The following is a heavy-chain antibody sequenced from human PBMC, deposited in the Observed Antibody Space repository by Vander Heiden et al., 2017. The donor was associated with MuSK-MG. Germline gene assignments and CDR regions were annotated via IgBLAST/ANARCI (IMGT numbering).Heavy chain of an antibody. Sequence: QVQLVESGGGVVQPGRSLRLSCAASGFTFSSYAMHWVRQAPGKGLEWVAVISYDGSNKYYADSVKGRFTISRDNSKNTLYLQMNSLRAEDTAVYYCARDRIAVAGTSRNAFDIWGQGTMVTVSS. CDR3: ARDRIAVAGTSRNAFDI. D-gene: IGHD6-19*01. CDR2: ISYDGSNK. V-gene: IGHV3-30*04. CDR1: GFTFSSYA. J-gene: IGHJ3*02.